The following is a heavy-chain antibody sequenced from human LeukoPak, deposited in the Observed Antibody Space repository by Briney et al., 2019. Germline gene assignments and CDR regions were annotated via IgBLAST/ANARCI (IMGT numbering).Heavy chain of an antibody. V-gene: IGHV1-18*01. CDR1: GYTFASYG. CDR3: ARGLGIMITFGGVTVDY. CDR2: ISAYNGNT. Sequence: ASVKVSCKASGYTFASYGISWVRQAPGQGLEWMGWISAYNGNTNYAQKLQGRVTMTTDTSTSTAYMELRSLRSDDTAVYYCARGLGIMITFGGVTVDYWGQGTLVTVSS. J-gene: IGHJ4*02. D-gene: IGHD3-16*01.